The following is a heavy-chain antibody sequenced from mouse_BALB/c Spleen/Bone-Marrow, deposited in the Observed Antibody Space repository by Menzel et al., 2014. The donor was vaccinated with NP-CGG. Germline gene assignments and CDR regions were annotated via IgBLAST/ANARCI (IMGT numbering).Heavy chain of an antibody. Sequence: EVQLVESGGDLVKPGGSLKLSCAASGFPFXHYGMSWVRQTPDKRLEWVATVGSGGTYIYYSDSVKGRFTISRDNAKNILYLQLSSLKSEDTAMYYCARHLLLRSSNTMDYWGQGTLVTVSS. CDR1: GFPFXHYG. CDR3: ARHLLLRSSNTMDY. D-gene: IGHD1-1*01. V-gene: IGHV5-6*01. CDR2: VGSGGTYI. J-gene: IGHJ4*01.